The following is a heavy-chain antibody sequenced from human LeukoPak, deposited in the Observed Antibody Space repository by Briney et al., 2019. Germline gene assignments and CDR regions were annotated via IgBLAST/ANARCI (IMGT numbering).Heavy chain of an antibody. V-gene: IGHV4-61*02. J-gene: IGHJ6*03. CDR3: ARDLSSTYLPFYYYYMDV. D-gene: IGHD2-2*01. Sequence: SETLSLTCTVSGGSISSGSYYWSWIRQPAGKGLEWIGRIYTSGSTNYNPSLKSRVTISVDTSKNQFSLKLSSVTAADTAVYYCARDLSSTYLPFYYYYMDVWGKGTTVTVSS. CDR1: GGSISSGSYY. CDR2: IYTSGST.